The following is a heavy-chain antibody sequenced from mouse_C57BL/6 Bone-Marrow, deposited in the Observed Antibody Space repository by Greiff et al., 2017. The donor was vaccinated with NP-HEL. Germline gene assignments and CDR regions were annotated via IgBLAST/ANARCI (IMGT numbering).Heavy chain of an antibody. CDR3: AREDLLWLRRDYFDY. Sequence: QVHVKQPGTELVKPGASVKLSCKASGYTFTSYWMHWVKQRPGQGLEWIGNINPSNGGTNYNEKFKSKATLTVDKSSSTAYMQLSSLTSEDSAVYYCAREDLLWLRRDYFDYWGQGTTLTVSS. CDR1: GYTFTSYW. CDR2: INPSNGGT. D-gene: IGHD2-2*01. J-gene: IGHJ2*01. V-gene: IGHV1-53*01.